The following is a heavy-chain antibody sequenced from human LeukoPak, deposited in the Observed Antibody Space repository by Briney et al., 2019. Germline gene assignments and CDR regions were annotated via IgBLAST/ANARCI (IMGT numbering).Heavy chain of an antibody. CDR2: IRSKAYGGTT. J-gene: IGHJ4*02. Sequence: GGSLRLSCTASGFIFGEYGMSWVRQAPGKGLEWIGLIRSKAYGGTTEYAASVKGRFTVSRDDSNSIAYLQMNSLKIEDTAVYYCTVTQVASSMFGYWGQGTLVTVSS. CDR1: GFIFGEYG. CDR3: TVTQVASSMFGY. D-gene: IGHD3-10*02. V-gene: IGHV3-49*04.